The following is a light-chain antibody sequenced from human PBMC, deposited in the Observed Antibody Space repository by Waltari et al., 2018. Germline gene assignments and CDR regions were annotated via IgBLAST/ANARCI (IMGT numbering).Light chain of an antibody. J-gene: IGLJ3*02. Sequence: SSELTQPPSVAVSPGQRANITCSGDKLGDRYVSWYQQKPGQSPLLIIYQDTKRPSGIPERFSGSNSGNTATLTIGGTQTMDEADYYCQAWDSRGVFGGGTKLTVL. CDR1: KLGDRY. CDR3: QAWDSRGV. CDR2: QDT. V-gene: IGLV3-1*01.